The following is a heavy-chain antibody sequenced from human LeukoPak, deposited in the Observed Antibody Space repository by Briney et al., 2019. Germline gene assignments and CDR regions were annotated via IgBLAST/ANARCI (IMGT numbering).Heavy chain of an antibody. CDR3: AREGGVRGPDAIDY. CDR1: GFTFSSYS. V-gene: IGHV3-23*01. Sequence: GGSLRLSCAVSGFTFSSYSMSWVRQAPGKGLEWVSAISGSGGSTYYADSVKGRFTISRDNSKNTLYLQMNSLRGEDTAVYYCAREGGVRGPDAIDYWGQGTLVTVSS. J-gene: IGHJ4*02. CDR2: ISGSGGST. D-gene: IGHD3-10*01.